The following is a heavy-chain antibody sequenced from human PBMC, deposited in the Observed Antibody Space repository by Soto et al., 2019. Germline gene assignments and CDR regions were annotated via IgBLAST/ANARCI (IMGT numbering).Heavy chain of an antibody. J-gene: IGHJ5*02. V-gene: IGHV1-18*01. Sequence: ASVKVSCKASGYTFTSYGISWVRQAPGQGLEWMGWISAYNGNTNYAQKLQGRVTMTTDTSTSTAYMELRSLRSDDTAVYYCARGVGSGTYYNQYNWFDPWGQGTLVPVSS. CDR3: ARGVGSGTYYNQYNWFDP. CDR2: ISAYNGNT. D-gene: IGHD3-10*01. CDR1: GYTFTSYG.